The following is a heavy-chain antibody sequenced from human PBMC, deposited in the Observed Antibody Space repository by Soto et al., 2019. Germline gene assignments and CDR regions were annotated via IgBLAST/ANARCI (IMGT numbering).Heavy chain of an antibody. V-gene: IGHV4-59*08. CDR1: GGSISNYY. CDR2: IYYSGST. D-gene: IGHD3-16*02. CDR3: ATLSHDAFDL. J-gene: IGHJ3*01. Sequence: PSETLSLTCTVSGGSISNYYWSWIRQPPGKGLEWIGYIYYSGSTNYNPSLKSRVTISVDTSKNQFSLKLSSVTAADTAVYYCATLSHDAFDLWGQGTMVTVSS.